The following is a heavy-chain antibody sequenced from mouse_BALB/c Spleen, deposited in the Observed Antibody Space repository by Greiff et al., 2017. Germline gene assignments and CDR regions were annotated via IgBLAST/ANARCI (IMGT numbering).Heavy chain of an antibody. CDR1: GYTFTDYW. Sequence: QVQLQQPGAELVMPGASVKMSCKASGYTFTDYWMHWVKQRPGQGLEWIGAIDTSDSYTSYNQKFKGKATLTVDESSSTAYMQLSSLTSEDSAVYYCARTGYDYEHLDYWGQGTTLTVSS. J-gene: IGHJ2*01. CDR3: ARTGYDYEHLDY. CDR2: IDTSDSYT. D-gene: IGHD2-4*01. V-gene: IGHV1-69*01.